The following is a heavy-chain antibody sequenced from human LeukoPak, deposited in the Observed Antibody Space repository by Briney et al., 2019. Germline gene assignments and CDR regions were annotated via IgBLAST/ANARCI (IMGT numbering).Heavy chain of an antibody. CDR1: GYTLTELS. Sequence: GASVKVSCKISGYTLTELSMHWVRQAPGKGLEWMGGFDPEDGETIYARKFQGRVTMTEDTSTDTAYMELSSLRSEDTAVYYCATSSNYGGYEAFDYWGQGTLVTVSS. CDR2: FDPEDGET. CDR3: ATSSNYGGYEAFDY. V-gene: IGHV1-24*01. D-gene: IGHD4-17*01. J-gene: IGHJ4*02.